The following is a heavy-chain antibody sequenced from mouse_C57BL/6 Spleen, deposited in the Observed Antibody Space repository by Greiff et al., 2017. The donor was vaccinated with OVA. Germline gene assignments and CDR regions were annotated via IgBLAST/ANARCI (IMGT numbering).Heavy chain of an antibody. V-gene: IGHV1-5*01. CDR1: GYTFTSYW. CDR3: TTTTVVAPRFAY. D-gene: IGHD1-1*01. Sequence: EVQLQQSGTVLARPGASVKMSCKTSGYTFTSYWMHWVKQRPGQGLEWIGAIYPGNSDTSYNQKFKGKAKLTAVTSASTAYMELSSLTNEDSAVYYCTTTTVVAPRFAYWGQGTLVTVSA. J-gene: IGHJ3*01. CDR2: IYPGNSDT.